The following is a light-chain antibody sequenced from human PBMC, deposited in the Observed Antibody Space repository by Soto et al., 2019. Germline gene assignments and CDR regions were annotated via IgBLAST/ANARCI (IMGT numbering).Light chain of an antibody. CDR3: SSYTSSTTDV. Sequence: QSALTQPPSVSGSPGQSVTISCTGTSSDVGSYNRVSWYQRPPGTAPKLIIYEVSNRPSGVPDRFSGSKSGNTASLTISGLQAEDEADYYCSSYTSSTTDVFGAGTKLTVL. CDR2: EVS. J-gene: IGLJ1*01. V-gene: IGLV2-18*02. CDR1: SSDVGSYNR.